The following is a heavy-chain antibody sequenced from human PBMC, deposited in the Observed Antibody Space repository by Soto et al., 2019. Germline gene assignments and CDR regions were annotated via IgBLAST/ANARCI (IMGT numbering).Heavy chain of an antibody. CDR3: ARAPPGGAAAGTWHFQH. V-gene: IGHV1-69*01. D-gene: IGHD6-13*01. Sequence: QVQLVQSGAEVKKPGSSVKVSCKASGGTFSSYAISWVRQAPGQGLEWMRGIIPIFGTANYAQKFQGRVTITADESTSTAYMELSSPRSEDTAVYYCARAPPGGAAAGTWHFQHWGQGTLVTVSS. J-gene: IGHJ1*01. CDR2: IIPIFGTA. CDR1: GGTFSSYA.